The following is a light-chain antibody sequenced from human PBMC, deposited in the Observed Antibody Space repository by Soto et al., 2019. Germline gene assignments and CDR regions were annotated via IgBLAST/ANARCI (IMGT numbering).Light chain of an antibody. J-gene: IGKJ2*01. CDR3: MQATQYRPYT. V-gene: IGKV2-24*01. Sequence: DIVLTQTPLSSPVTLGQPASISCRSSQSLVHSDGNTYLSWFHQRPGQPPRLLIDKVSNRFSGXPXRXXGSGAGTDFTLKISRVAAEDVGLYFCMQATQYRPYTFGQGTKLEIK. CDR1: QSLVHSDGNTY. CDR2: KVS.